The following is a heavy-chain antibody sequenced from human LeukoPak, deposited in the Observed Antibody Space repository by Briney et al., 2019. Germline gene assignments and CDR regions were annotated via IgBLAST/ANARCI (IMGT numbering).Heavy chain of an antibody. CDR1: GFTFSSYA. D-gene: IGHD4-17*01. CDR3: AREDGANYGMDV. J-gene: IGHJ6*04. V-gene: IGHV3-23*01. Sequence: PGGSLRLSCAASGFTFSSYAMSWVRQAPGKGLEWVSAISGSGGSTYYADSVKGRFTISRDNAKNSLYLQMNSLRAEDTAVYYCAREDGANYGMDVWGKGTTVTVSS. CDR2: ISGSGGST.